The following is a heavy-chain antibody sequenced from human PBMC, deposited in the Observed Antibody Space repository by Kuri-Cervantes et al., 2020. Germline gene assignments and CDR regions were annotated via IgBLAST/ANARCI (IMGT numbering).Heavy chain of an antibody. CDR2: ISYDGSNK. V-gene: IGHV3-30-3*01. Sequence: GGSLRLSCAASGFTFSSYAMHWVRQAPGKGLEWVAVISYDGSNKYYADSVKGRFTISRDNSKNTLYLQMNSLRAEDTAVYHCAPGVGSGYSPYFDYWGQGTLVTVSS. D-gene: IGHD3-22*01. CDR3: APGVGSGYSPYFDY. J-gene: IGHJ4*02. CDR1: GFTFSSYA.